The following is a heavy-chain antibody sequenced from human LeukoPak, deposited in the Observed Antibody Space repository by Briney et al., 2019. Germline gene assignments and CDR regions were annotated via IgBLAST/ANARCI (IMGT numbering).Heavy chain of an antibody. CDR3: AKFVSYCSSTSCPDPYFDY. V-gene: IGHV3-23*01. Sequence: GGSLRLSCAASGLTFSRCAMSWVRQAPGKGLEWVSAISGSGGSTYYADSVRGRFTISRDNSENTLYLQMNSRRADDTPVYYCAKFVSYCSSTSCPDPYFDYWGQGTLVTVSS. CDR2: ISGSGGST. D-gene: IGHD2-2*01. J-gene: IGHJ4*02. CDR1: GLTFSRCA.